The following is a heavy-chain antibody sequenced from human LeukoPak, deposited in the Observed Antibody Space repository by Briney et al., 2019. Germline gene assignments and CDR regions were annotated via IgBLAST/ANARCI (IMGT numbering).Heavy chain of an antibody. CDR1: GFTVSSNY. CDR2: IYSGGST. D-gene: IGHD5-12*01. CDR3: ARGGYSGYDGVYGMDV. Sequence: PGGSLRLSCAASGFTVSSNYMSWVRQAPGKGLEWVSVIYSGGSTYYADSVKGRFTISRDNSKKTLYLQMNSLRAEDTAVYYCARGGYSGYDGVYGMDVWGKGTTVTVSS. J-gene: IGHJ6*04. V-gene: IGHV3-66*01.